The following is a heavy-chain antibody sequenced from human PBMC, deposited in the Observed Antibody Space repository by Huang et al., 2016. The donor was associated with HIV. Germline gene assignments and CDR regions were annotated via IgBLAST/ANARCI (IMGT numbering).Heavy chain of an antibody. CDR2: IGSDSSYI. D-gene: IGHD6-19*01. J-gene: IGHJ5*02. CDR1: GFAFSSYG. Sequence: EVELVESGGGLVKPGGSLRLSCAASGFAFSSYGMNWVRQAQGKGLGWVAFIGSDSSYIYYADSVKGRVTISRDNAKSSIYLQLDSLRAEDTAVYYCAYQQWLVGGLNHWGQGTLVVVSS. V-gene: IGHV3-21*02. CDR3: AYQQWLVGGLNH.